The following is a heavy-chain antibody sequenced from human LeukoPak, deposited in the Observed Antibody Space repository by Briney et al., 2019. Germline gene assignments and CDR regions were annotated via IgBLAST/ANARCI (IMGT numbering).Heavy chain of an antibody. CDR3: ARDEETVAGLNGFDL. V-gene: IGHV3-21*01. CDR2: ITSRSTYI. Sequence: GGSLRLSCAASNFTFSSYSMNWVRQAPGKGLEWVASITSRSTYIFYADSVKGRFTVSRDNAENSLSLQMNSLRAEDTGVYYCARDEETVAGLNGFDLWGQGALVTVSS. CDR1: NFTFSSYS. J-gene: IGHJ4*02. D-gene: IGHD6-19*01.